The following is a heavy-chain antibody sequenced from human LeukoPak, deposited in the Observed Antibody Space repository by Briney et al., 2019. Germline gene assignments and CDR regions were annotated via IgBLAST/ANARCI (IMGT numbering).Heavy chain of an antibody. J-gene: IGHJ3*02. CDR1: GYSLTSHG. CDR3: ARERVFLEDAFDI. Sequence: GASVKVSCKASGYSLTSHGISWVRQAPGQGLEWMGWITAHNGNTKYAQKVQGRVTMTTDTTTSTAYMELRSLRSDDTAVYYCARERVFLEDAFDIWGQGTMVTVSS. CDR2: ITAHNGNT. D-gene: IGHD1-1*01. V-gene: IGHV1-18*01.